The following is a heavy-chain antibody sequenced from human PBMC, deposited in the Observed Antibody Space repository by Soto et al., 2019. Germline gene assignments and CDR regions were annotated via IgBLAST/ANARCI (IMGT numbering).Heavy chain of an antibody. CDR3: AAYYYYYYGMDV. Sequence: EVQLVESGGGLVQPGGSLRLSCAASGFTFSSYSINWVRQAPGKGLEWVSYISSSSSTIYYADSVKGRFTISRDNAKNSLYLQMNSLRDEDTAVYYCAAYYYYYYGMDVWGQGTTVTVSS. CDR1: GFTFSSYS. V-gene: IGHV3-48*02. CDR2: ISSSSSTI. J-gene: IGHJ6*02.